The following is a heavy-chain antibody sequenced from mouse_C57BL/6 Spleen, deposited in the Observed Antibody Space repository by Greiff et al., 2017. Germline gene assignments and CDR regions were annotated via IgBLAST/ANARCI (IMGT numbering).Heavy chain of an antibody. CDR1: GYSFTGYY. Sequence: VQLQQSGPELVKPGASVKISCKASGYSFTGYYMNWVKQSPEKSLEWIGEINPSTGGTTYNQKFKAKATLTVDKSSSTAYMQLKSLTSEDSAVYYCARELRLRGDWGQGTTLTVSS. D-gene: IGHD3-2*02. CDR2: INPSTGGT. CDR3: ARELRLRGD. J-gene: IGHJ2*01. V-gene: IGHV1-42*01.